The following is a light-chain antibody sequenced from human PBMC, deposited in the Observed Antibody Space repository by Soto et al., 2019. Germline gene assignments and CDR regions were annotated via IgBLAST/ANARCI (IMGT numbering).Light chain of an antibody. V-gene: IGKV1-5*03. CDR2: RAS. CDR1: QSISNW. J-gene: IGKJ4*01. CDR3: QQYISVSLLT. Sequence: DIQMTQSPSTLSASVGDRVTITCRASQSISNWLAWYQQKPGKAPKLLIYRASTLKSGVPSRFSGSGSGTEFTLTISSLQPDDFSTYYCQQYISVSLLTFGGGTKVDIK.